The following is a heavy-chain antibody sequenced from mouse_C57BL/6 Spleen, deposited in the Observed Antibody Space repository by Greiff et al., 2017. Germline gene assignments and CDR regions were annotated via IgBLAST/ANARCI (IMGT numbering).Heavy chain of an antibody. Sequence: QVQLQQPGTELVKPGASVKLSCKASGYTFPSYWMHWVKQRPGQGLEWIGNINPSNGGTNYNEKFKGKATFTADTSSNTAYMQLSSLTTEDSAIYYCARYYYGSSRYAMDYWGQGTSVTVSS. D-gene: IGHD1-1*01. CDR3: ARYYYGSSRYAMDY. V-gene: IGHV1-53*01. CDR1: GYTFPSYW. CDR2: INPSNGGT. J-gene: IGHJ4*01.